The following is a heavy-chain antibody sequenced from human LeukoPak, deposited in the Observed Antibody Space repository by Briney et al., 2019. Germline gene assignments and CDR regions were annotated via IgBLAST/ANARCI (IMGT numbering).Heavy chain of an antibody. CDR3: TTGYGSSWNY. Sequence: GGSLRLSCAASGFIFRNAWMNWVRQAPGKGLEGVGRIKNKADGGTTNYAAPVKGRFTISRDDSENTLSLQMNSLKIEDTAVYYCTTGYGSSWNYWGQGTLVTVSS. D-gene: IGHD6-13*01. CDR2: IKNKADGGTT. J-gene: IGHJ4*02. CDR1: GFIFRNAW. V-gene: IGHV3-15*01.